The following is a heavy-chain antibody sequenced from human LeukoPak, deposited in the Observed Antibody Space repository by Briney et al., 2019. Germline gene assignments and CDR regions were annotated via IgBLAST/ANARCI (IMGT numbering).Heavy chain of an antibody. Sequence: GGSLRLSCAASGFTFSSYSMNWVRQAPGKGLEWVSYISSSSSTIYYADSVKGRFTISRDNAKNSLYLQMNSLRDEGTAVYYCARGEEYYYDSSGYYYGFDYWGQGTLVTVSS. D-gene: IGHD3-22*01. CDR1: GFTFSSYS. J-gene: IGHJ4*02. V-gene: IGHV3-48*02. CDR2: ISSSSSTI. CDR3: ARGEEYYYDSSGYYYGFDY.